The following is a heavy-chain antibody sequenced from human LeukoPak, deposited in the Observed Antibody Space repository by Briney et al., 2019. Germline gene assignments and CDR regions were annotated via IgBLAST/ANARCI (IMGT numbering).Heavy chain of an antibody. CDR3: ARDVGYCSGGSCYSEVYYYCGMDV. CDR2: ISYDGSNK. V-gene: IGHV3-30-3*01. J-gene: IGHJ6*02. D-gene: IGHD2-15*01. CDR1: GFTFRSYA. Sequence: GRSLRLSCAASGFTFRSYAMHWVRQAPGKGLEWVAVISYDGSNKYYADSVKGRFTISRDNSKNTLYLQMNSLRAEDTAVYYCARDVGYCSGGSCYSEVYYYCGMDVWGQGTTVTVSS.